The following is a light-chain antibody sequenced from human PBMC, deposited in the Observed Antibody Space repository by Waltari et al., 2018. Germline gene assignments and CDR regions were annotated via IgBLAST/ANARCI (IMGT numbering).Light chain of an antibody. J-gene: IGKJ1*01. CDR3: QQFNSYPRT. CDR1: QGISSA. Sequence: AIQLTQSPSSLSASVGDRVTTTCRSSQGISSALAWYQQKPGNAPKLLIYDASSLESGVPSRFSGSGSGTDFTLTISSLQPEDFATYYCQQFNSYPRTFGQGTKVEIK. V-gene: IGKV1-13*02. CDR2: DAS.